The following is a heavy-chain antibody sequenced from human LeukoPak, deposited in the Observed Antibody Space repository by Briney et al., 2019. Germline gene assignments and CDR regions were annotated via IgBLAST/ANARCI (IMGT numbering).Heavy chain of an antibody. CDR3: TTDLGLTMIRGVIVN. D-gene: IGHD3-10*01. V-gene: IGHV3-15*01. Sequence: GRSLRLSCAASGFTFSNAWMSWVRQAPGKGLEWVGRIKSKGDGETTDNAAPVKGRFTMSRDDSKATLYLQMNYLEAEDTAVYYCTTDLGLTMIRGVIVNWGQGALVTVSS. CDR2: IKSKGDGETT. CDR1: GFTFSNAW. J-gene: IGHJ4*02.